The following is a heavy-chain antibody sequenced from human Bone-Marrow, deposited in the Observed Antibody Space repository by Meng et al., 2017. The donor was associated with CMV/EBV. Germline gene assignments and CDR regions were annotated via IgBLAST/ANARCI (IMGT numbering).Heavy chain of an antibody. CDR1: GFTFSSYA. CDR2: ISGSGGST. Sequence: GESLKISCAASGFTFSSYAMSWVRQAPGKGPEWVSAISGSGGSTYYADSVKGRFTISRDNSKNTLYLQMNSLRAEDTAVYYCAKGRLPSYSSSWYSLDVWGQGTTVTVSS. V-gene: IGHV3-23*01. D-gene: IGHD6-13*01. CDR3: AKGRLPSYSSSWYSLDV. J-gene: IGHJ6*02.